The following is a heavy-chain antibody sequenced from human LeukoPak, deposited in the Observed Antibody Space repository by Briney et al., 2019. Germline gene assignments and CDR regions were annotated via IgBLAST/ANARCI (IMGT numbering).Heavy chain of an antibody. J-gene: IGHJ4*02. CDR1: EFRSYA. D-gene: IGHD3-16*01. CDR2: ISSNGGST. Sequence: PGGSLRLSCSASEFRSYAVHWVRQAPGKGLEHVSAISSNGGSTYYADSVKGRFTISRDNSKNTLYLQMSSLTIEDTAVYYCVKSVGVTGRYYLDYWGQGTLVTVSP. V-gene: IGHV3-64D*09. CDR3: VKSVGVTGRYYLDY.